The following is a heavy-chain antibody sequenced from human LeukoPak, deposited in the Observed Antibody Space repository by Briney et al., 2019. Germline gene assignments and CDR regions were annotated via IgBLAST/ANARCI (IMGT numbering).Heavy chain of an antibody. V-gene: IGHV3-73*01. J-gene: IGHJ4*02. Sequence: GGSLRLSCAASGFTFSGSGIHWVRQASGKGLEWVGRIRSKANTYATAYAASVKGRFTVSRDDSKNTAYLQMNSLKTEDTAVYYRCGTRDSSFCGQGTLVTVSS. CDR3: CGTRDSSF. CDR2: IRSKANTYAT. CDR1: GFTFSGSG. D-gene: IGHD3-22*01.